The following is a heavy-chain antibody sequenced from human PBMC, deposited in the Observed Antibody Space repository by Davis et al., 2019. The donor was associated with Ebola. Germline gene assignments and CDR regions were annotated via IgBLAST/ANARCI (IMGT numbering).Heavy chain of an antibody. CDR2: IKQDGSEK. Sequence: PGGSLRLSCAASGFTFSSYWMSWVRQAPGKGLEWAANIKQDGSEKYYVDSVKGRFTVSRDNAKNSLYLQMNSLRAEDTAVYYCARVPAAAGRGDNWLDPWGQGTLVTVSS. V-gene: IGHV3-7*01. J-gene: IGHJ5*02. CDR1: GFTFSSYW. D-gene: IGHD6-13*01. CDR3: ARVPAAAGRGDNWLDP.